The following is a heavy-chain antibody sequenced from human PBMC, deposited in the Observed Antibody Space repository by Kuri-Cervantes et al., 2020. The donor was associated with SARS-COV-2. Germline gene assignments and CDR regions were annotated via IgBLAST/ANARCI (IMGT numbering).Heavy chain of an antibody. CDR1: GFTFSSYW. CDR2: INSDGSST. CDR3: ARDPVTPGYYYYYGMDV. V-gene: IGHV3-74*01. Sequence: GESLKISCAASGFTFSSYWMHWVRQAPGKGLVWVSRINSDGSSTSYADSVKGRFTISRDNAKNTLYLQMNSLSAEDTAVYYCARDPVTPGYYYYYGMDVWGQGTTVTVSS. J-gene: IGHJ6*02. D-gene: IGHD4-23*01.